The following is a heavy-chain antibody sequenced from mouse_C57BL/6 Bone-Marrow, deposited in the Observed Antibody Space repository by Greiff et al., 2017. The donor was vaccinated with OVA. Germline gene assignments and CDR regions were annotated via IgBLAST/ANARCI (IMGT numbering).Heavy chain of an antibody. J-gene: IGHJ2*01. D-gene: IGHD1-1*01. Sequence: QVQLQQPGAELVKPGASVKMSCKASGYTFTDYEMHWVKQTPVHGLEWIGAIDPETGGTAYNQKFKGKAILTADKSSSTAYMELRSLTSEDSAVYYCTRTKHYYGSSFYFDYWGQGTTLTVSS. CDR3: TRTKHYYGSSFYFDY. CDR1: GYTFTDYE. CDR2: IDPETGGT. V-gene: IGHV1-15*01.